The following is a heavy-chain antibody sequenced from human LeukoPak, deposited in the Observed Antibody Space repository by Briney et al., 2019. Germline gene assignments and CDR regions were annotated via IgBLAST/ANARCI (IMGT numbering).Heavy chain of an antibody. CDR2: INPDSGGS. D-gene: IGHD1-14*01. CDR3: ARDMTGGIWARATSFDH. V-gene: IGHV1-2*02. Sequence: GASVKVSCKASGYTFTSYYMYWVRQAPGQGPEWMGWINPDSGGSEYGQKFQGRVTFTSDTSSTTIYMEVRSLKSDDTAVYYCARDMTGGIWARATSFDHWGQGTLVTVSS. CDR1: GYTFTSYY. J-gene: IGHJ4*02.